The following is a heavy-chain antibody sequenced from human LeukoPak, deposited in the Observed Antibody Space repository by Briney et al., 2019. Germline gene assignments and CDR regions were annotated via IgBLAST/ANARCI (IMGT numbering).Heavy chain of an antibody. J-gene: IGHJ4*02. V-gene: IGHV1-2*06. CDR3: ARGRRWLPQRGLVESFDY. Sequence: ASVKVSCKASGYTFTGYYMHWVRQAPGQGLEWMGRINPNSGGTNYAQKFQGRVTMTRDTSISTAYMELSRLRSDDTAVYYCARGRRWLPQRGLVESFDYWGQGTLVTVSS. CDR2: INPNSGGT. CDR1: GYTFTGYY. D-gene: IGHD4-17*01.